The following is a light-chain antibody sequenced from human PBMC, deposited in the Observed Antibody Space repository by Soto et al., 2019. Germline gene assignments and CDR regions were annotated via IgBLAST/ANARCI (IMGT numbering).Light chain of an antibody. J-gene: IGKJ5*01. CDR1: QSVSSY. CDR3: QQSYSTPIT. V-gene: IGKV3-11*01. CDR2: DAS. Sequence: EIVLTQSPAPLSLSLGERATLSCRASQSVSSYLAWYQQKPGQAPRLLIYDASNGATGIPVRFSGSGSGTDFTLTISSLQPEDFATYYCQQSYSTPITFGQGTRLENK.